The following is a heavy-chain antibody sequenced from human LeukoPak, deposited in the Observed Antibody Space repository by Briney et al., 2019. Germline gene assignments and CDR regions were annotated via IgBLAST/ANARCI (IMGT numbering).Heavy chain of an antibody. CDR1: GFTFSSYT. J-gene: IGHJ3*02. Sequence: GGSLRLSCAASGFTFSSYTMIWVRQAPGKGLEWVSSISSTSTYIYYADSVKGRFTISRDNSKNTLYLQMNSLRAEDTAVYYCARSLFTMVRGVISDAFDIWGQGTMVTVSS. CDR2: ISSTSTYI. D-gene: IGHD3-10*01. V-gene: IGHV3-21*04. CDR3: ARSLFTMVRGVISDAFDI.